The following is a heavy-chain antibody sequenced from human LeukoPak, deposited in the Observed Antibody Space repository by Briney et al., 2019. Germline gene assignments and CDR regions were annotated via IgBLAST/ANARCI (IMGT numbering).Heavy chain of an antibody. D-gene: IGHD3-22*01. CDR2: ISRSSSYI. CDR1: GFTFSSYS. J-gene: IGHJ4*02. Sequence: GGSLRLSCAASGFTFSSYSMNWVRQAPGTGLEWVSFISRSSSYIYYADSVKGRFTVSRDNAKNSLYLQMNSPRADDTAVYYCARDAVVGTTPYYFDYWGQGTLVTVSS. CDR3: ARDAVVGTTPYYFDY. V-gene: IGHV3-21*01.